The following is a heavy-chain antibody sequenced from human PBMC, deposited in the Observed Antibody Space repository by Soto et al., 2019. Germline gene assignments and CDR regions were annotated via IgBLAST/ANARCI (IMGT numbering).Heavy chain of an antibody. V-gene: IGHV3-23*01. CDR2: ISGRGDST. CDR3: AKERDSGAARYYFDG. J-gene: IGHJ4*02. Sequence: EVQLLESGGILVHPGGSLRLSCAASGFTFSSYAMTWVRQAPGKGLEWVSAISGRGDSTYYADSVKGRFTISRDQSKNTLYLQMHSLRAEDTAVYFCAKERDSGAARYYFDGWGQGTLVTVSS. CDR1: GFTFSSYA. D-gene: IGHD5-12*01.